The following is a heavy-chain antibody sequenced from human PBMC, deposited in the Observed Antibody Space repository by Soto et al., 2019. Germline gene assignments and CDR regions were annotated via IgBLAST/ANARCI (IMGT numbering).Heavy chain of an antibody. CDR1: GYTLTELS. V-gene: IGHV1-24*01. J-gene: IGHJ6*02. D-gene: IGHD4-17*01. Sequence: QVQLVQSGAEVKKPGASVKVSCKVSGYTLTELSIHWVRQAPGKGLEWMGGFDPEDGETIYAQKFQGRVTMTEDTSTDTAYMELSSLRSEDTAVYYCATDGDYGDYVGGYYYYYGMDVWGQGTTVTVSS. CDR3: ATDGDYGDYVGGYYYYYGMDV. CDR2: FDPEDGET.